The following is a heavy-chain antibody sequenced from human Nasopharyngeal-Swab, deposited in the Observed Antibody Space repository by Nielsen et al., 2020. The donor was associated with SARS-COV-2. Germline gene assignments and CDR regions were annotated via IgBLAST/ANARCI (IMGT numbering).Heavy chain of an antibody. D-gene: IGHD3-10*01. CDR3: ARDPGSYYFDF. CDR1: GFTFSSYS. CDR2: ISSSSSYT. J-gene: IGHJ4*02. V-gene: IGHV3-21*04. Sequence: GGSLRLSCAASGFTFSSYSMNWVRQAPGKGLEWVSSISSSSSYTYYADSVKGRFTISRDNSKNMVYLQMNSLRAEDTAVYYCARDPGSYYFDFWGQGTLVTVSS.